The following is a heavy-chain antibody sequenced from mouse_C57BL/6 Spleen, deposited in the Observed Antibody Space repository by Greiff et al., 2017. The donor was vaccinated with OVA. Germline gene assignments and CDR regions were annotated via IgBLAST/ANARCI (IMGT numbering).Heavy chain of an antibody. V-gene: IGHV1-82*01. CDR1: GYAFSSSW. CDR2: IYPGDGDT. CDR3: ERWGITTGYYYAMDY. J-gene: IGHJ4*01. Sequence: QVQLKQSGPELVKPGASVKISCKASGYAFSSSWMNWVKQRPGKGLEWIGRIYPGDGDTNYNGKFKGKATLTADKSSSTASMQLSSLTSEDSAVYFGERWGITTGYYYAMDYWGQGTSVTVSS. D-gene: IGHD2-4*01.